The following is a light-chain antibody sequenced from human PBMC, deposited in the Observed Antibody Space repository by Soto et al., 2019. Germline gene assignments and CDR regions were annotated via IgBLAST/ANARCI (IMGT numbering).Light chain of an antibody. CDR2: AAS. V-gene: IGKV1-39*01. J-gene: IGKJ2*01. CDR1: QSISSY. Sequence: DIQMTQSPASLSASVGDRVTLTCRASQSISSYLKWYQQKPGNAPKLLIYAASSMQSGVPSRFSGSGSGTDFTLTISSLQPEDFATYYCQQCYSTPYTFGQGTKLEIK. CDR3: QQCYSTPYT.